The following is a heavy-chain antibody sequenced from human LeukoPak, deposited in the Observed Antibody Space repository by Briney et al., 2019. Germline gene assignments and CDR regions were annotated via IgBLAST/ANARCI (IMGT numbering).Heavy chain of an antibody. Sequence: GGSLRLSCAASGFTVSSNYMSWVRQAPGRGPEWVSVIYSGGSAYSADSVKGRFTMSRDTSKNTLYLQMNSLRAEDTAVYYCARMVTGWPNWIDPWGQGTLVTVSS. CDR3: ARMVTGWPNWIDP. CDR2: IYSGGSA. V-gene: IGHV3-66*01. D-gene: IGHD6-19*01. J-gene: IGHJ5*02. CDR1: GFTVSSNY.